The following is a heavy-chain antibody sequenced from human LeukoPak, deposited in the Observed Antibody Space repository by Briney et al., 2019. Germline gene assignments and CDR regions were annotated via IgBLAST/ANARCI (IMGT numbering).Heavy chain of an antibody. CDR1: GFTVISNY. J-gene: IGHJ6*03. V-gene: IGHV3-53*01. CDR2: IYSGGST. CDR3: ASGSGSYRTHYYYMDG. Sequence: GGSLRLFCAASGFTVISNYVSWVRQAPGKGLEWVSVIYSGGSTYYADSVKGRFTISEDNSKNTLYLQMNSLRAEDTAVYYCASGSGSYRTHYYYMDGGGTGIMVTVSS. D-gene: IGHD3-10*01.